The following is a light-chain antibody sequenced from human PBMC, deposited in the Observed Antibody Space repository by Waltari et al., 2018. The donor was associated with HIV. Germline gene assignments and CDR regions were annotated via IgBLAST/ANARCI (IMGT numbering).Light chain of an antibody. Sequence: EIVMTQSPATLSVSPGGRATLFCRASKSVSSNLAWYQQKPGQGPRLLIYGATTRATGFPARFGGSGSGTEFTLTISSLQSEDFGVYYCQQYNKGPLGITFGQGTRLEI. CDR2: GAT. CDR1: KSVSSN. CDR3: QQYNKGPLGIT. J-gene: IGKJ5*01. V-gene: IGKV3-15*01.